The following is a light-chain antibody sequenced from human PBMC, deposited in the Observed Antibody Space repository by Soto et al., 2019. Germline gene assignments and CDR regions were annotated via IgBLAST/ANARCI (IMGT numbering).Light chain of an antibody. CDR2: DDS. CDR3: QVWASDSDNRV. Sequence: SYELTQPPSVSVAPGQTARITCGGDNIGSKSVHWYRQRPGQAPVLVVFDDSDRPSGIPERFSGSNSGKTATLTISRVEGGDEADYYCQVWASDSDNRVFGGGTKLTVL. J-gene: IGLJ3*02. CDR1: NIGSKS. V-gene: IGLV3-21*02.